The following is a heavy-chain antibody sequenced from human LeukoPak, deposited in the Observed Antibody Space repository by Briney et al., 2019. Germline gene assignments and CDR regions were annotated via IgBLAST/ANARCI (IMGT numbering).Heavy chain of an antibody. CDR1: GFTFSTYS. CDR2: ISSSSSSI. CDR3: ARDMGYSWKN. J-gene: IGHJ4*02. Sequence: GGSLRLSCAASGFTFSTYSMNWVRQAPGKGLEWVSYISSSSSSIYYADSVKGRFAISRDNAKNSLYLQMNSLRAEDAAVYYCARDMGYSWKNWGQGTLVTVSS. D-gene: IGHD5-12*01. V-gene: IGHV3-48*01.